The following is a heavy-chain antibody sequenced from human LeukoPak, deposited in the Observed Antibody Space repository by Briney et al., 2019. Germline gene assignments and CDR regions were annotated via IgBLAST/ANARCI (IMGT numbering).Heavy chain of an antibody. J-gene: IGHJ5*02. Sequence: SETLSLTCTVSGGSISSSSYYWGWIRQPPGKGLEWIGSIYYSGSTYYNPFLKSRVTISVDTSKNQFSLKLSSVTAADTAVYYCARHFSGSSWPNWFDPWGQGTLVTVSS. D-gene: IGHD6-13*01. V-gene: IGHV4-39*01. CDR1: GGSISSSSYY. CDR2: IYYSGST. CDR3: ARHFSGSSWPNWFDP.